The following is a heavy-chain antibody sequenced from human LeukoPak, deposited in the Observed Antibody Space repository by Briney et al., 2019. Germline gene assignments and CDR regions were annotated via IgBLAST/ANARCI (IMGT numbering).Heavy chain of an antibody. V-gene: IGHV3-23*01. CDR2: IDYSGGST. CDR1: GFTLSSYE. J-gene: IGHJ5*02. D-gene: IGHD1-1*01. CDR3: ARDEGYNWNDEVNWFDP. Sequence: GGSLRLSCTASGFTLSSYEMSWIRQAPGKGLEWVSSIDYSGGSTHYADSVMGRFTISRDNAKNSLYLQMNSLRAEDTAVYYCARDEGYNWNDEVNWFDPWGQGTLVTVSS.